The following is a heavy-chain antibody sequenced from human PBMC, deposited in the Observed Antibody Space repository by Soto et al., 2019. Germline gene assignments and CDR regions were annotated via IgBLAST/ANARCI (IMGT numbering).Heavy chain of an antibody. J-gene: IGHJ6*03. D-gene: IGHD6-13*01. CDR1: GFTFSSYW. V-gene: IGHV3-7*01. CDR2: IKQDGSEK. Sequence: GGSLRLSCAASGFTFSSYWMSWVRQAPGKGLEWVANIKQDGSEKYYVDSVKGRFTISRDNAKNSLYLQMNSLRAEDTAVYYCARVIGWQKLFLNHYYYYYYMDVWGKGTTVTVSS. CDR3: ARVIGWQKLFLNHYYYYYYMDV.